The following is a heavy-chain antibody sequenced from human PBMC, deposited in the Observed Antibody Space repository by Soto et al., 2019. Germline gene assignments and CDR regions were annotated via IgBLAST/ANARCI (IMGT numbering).Heavy chain of an antibody. CDR2: IYYSGST. V-gene: IGHV4-59*01. CDR3: AGVGGDIVVVPAASSWFDP. D-gene: IGHD2-2*01. CDR1: GGSISSYY. Sequence: SETLSLTCTVSGGSISSYYWSWIRQPPGKGLEWIGYIYYSGSTNYNPSLKSRVTISVDTSKNQFSMKLSSVTAGDTAVYYCAGVGGDIVVVPAASSWFDPWGQGTLVTVSS. J-gene: IGHJ5*02.